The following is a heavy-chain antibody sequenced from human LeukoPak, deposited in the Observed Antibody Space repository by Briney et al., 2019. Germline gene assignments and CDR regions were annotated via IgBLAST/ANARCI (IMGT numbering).Heavy chain of an antibody. Sequence: RASVKVSCKASGYTFTGYYMHWVRQAPGQGLEWMGWINPNSGGTNYAQKFQGRVTMTRDTSISTAYMELSRLRSDDTAVYYCARESFTFSYYDILTGSTRSLFDYWGQGTLVTVSS. CDR3: ARESFTFSYYDILTGSTRSLFDY. CDR1: GYTFTGYY. J-gene: IGHJ4*02. D-gene: IGHD3-9*01. V-gene: IGHV1-2*02. CDR2: INPNSGGT.